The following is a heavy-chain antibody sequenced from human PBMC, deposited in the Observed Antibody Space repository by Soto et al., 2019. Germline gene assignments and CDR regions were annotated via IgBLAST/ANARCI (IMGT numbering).Heavy chain of an antibody. J-gene: IGHJ6*02. V-gene: IGHV3-23*01. CDR3: ANLGSYYYDSSGYYGDYYYYYGMDV. D-gene: IGHD3-22*01. Sequence: GGSLRLSCAASGFTFSSYAMSWVRQAPGKGLEWVSAISGSGGSTYYADSVKGRFTISRDNSKNTLYLQMNSLRAEDTAVYYCANLGSYYYDSSGYYGDYYYYYGMDVWGQGTTDTVSS. CDR2: ISGSGGST. CDR1: GFTFSSYA.